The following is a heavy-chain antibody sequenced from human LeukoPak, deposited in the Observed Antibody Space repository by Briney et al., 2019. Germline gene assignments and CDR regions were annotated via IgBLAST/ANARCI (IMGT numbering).Heavy chain of an antibody. V-gene: IGHV3-33*01. D-gene: IGHD6-13*01. J-gene: IGHJ4*02. Sequence: GGSLRLSCAAPGFTFSSSAMHWVRQAPGKGLEWVAFIWSDGSDTHYAASVKGRFTIARDNSKNTLFLQMNSLRAEDTAVYYCARDRGSRWYGPIDYWGQGTLVTVSS. CDR1: GFTFSSSA. CDR2: IWSDGSDT. CDR3: ARDRGSRWYGPIDY.